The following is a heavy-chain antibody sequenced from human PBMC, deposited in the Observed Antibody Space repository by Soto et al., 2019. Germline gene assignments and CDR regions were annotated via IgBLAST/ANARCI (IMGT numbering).Heavy chain of an antibody. CDR2: ISSDGRTT. CDR1: GFTFSSYA. V-gene: IGHV3-64D*06. CDR3: VKDRYIDY. J-gene: IGHJ4*02. Sequence: RLGGSLRLSCSVSGFTFSSYAMHWVRQAPGKGLEYASSISSDGRTTYYADSVKGRFTISRDNSKNTLYLQMSSLRAADTAIYYCVKDRYIDYWGQGTLVTVSS.